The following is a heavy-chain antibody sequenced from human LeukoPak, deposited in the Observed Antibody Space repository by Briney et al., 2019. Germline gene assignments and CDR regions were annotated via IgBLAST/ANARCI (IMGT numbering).Heavy chain of an antibody. D-gene: IGHD2-21*02. J-gene: IGHJ4*02. Sequence: GGSLRLSCAASGFTFSSYAMHWVRQAPGKGLEWVAVISYDRSNKYYADSVKGRFTISRDNSKNTLYLQMNSLRAEDTAVYYCARDLAYCGGDCYSSNRNFDYWGQGTLVTVSS. CDR2: ISYDRSNK. CDR3: ARDLAYCGGDCYSSNRNFDY. V-gene: IGHV3-30-3*01. CDR1: GFTFSSYA.